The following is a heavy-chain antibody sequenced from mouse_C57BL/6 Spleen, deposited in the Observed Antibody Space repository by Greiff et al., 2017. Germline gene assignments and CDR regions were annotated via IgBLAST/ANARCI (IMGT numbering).Heavy chain of an antibody. CDR1: GFSLTSYA. CDR2: IWTGGGT. J-gene: IGHJ2*01. V-gene: IGHV2-9-1*01. CDR3: ARNPRVVPNYFDY. D-gene: IGHD1-1*01. Sequence: QVQLQQSGPGLVAPSQSLSITCTVSGFSLTSYAISWVRQPPGKGLAWLGVIWTGGGTNYNSALKSRLSISKDNSKSQVFLKMNSLQTDDTARYYCARNPRVVPNYFDYWGKGTTLTVSS.